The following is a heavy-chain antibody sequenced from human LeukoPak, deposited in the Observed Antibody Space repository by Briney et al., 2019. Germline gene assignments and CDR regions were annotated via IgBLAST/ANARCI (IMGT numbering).Heavy chain of an antibody. Sequence: SETLSLTCSVSGGSISGYYWSWIRQTPGKGLEWIGYVHYSGSTIYNPSLKSRVTISVDTSKNQFSLKLTYSTAADTAVDYCSRRYDSSGYVPHFDYWGQGTLVTVSS. CDR3: SRRYDSSGYVPHFDY. CDR2: VHYSGST. J-gene: IGHJ4*02. CDR1: GGSISGYY. D-gene: IGHD3-22*01. V-gene: IGHV4-59*08.